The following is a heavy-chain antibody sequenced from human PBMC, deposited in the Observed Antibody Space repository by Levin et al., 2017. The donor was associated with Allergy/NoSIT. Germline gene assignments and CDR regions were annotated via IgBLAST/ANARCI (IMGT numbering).Heavy chain of an antibody. Sequence: SCAASGFTFSSYAMSWVRQAPGKGLEWVSAINGGGGSTYYADSVKGRFTISRDNSMNTLYLQMNSLRAEDTAVYYCAKDEARYGSGSYSYFDYWGQGTLVTVSS. J-gene: IGHJ4*02. V-gene: IGHV3-23*01. CDR1: GFTFSSYA. CDR3: AKDEARYGSGSYSYFDY. CDR2: INGGGGST. D-gene: IGHD3-10*01.